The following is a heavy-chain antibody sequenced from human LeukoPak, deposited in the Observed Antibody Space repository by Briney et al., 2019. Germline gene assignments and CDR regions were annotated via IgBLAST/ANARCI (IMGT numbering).Heavy chain of an antibody. Sequence: ASVKVSCKASGYIFSNHGISWVRQAPGEGLEWMGWITTYKGNIAYAQKFQGRVTMTTDTSTSTAYMELRSLRSDDTAVYYCARVVLVSYDYWGQGTLVTVSS. CDR2: ITTYKGNI. CDR1: GYIFSNHG. D-gene: IGHD2-8*01. V-gene: IGHV1-18*01. J-gene: IGHJ4*02. CDR3: ARVVLVSYDY.